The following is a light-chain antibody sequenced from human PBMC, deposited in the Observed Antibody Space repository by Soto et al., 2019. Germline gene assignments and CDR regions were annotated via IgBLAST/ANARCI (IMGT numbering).Light chain of an antibody. J-gene: IGKJ1*01. CDR3: QQTYNTPRT. CDR2: AAS. Sequence: DIQMTQSPSSLSASVGDRVTITCRTNQSISNFLIWYQKKPGEAPKPLIYAASSLQSGVPSRFRGSGSGTDFTLTINSLQREDFASYYCQQTYNTPRTFGQGTKVEIK. CDR1: QSISNF. V-gene: IGKV1-39*01.